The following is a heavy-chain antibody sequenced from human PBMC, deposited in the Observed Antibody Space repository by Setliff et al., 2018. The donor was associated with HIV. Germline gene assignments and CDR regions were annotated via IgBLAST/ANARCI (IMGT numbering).Heavy chain of an antibody. D-gene: IGHD4-17*01. CDR3: ARHDPDYGDFFGYFDY. CDR1: GGSISSSSYY. J-gene: IGHJ4*02. Sequence: PSETLSLTCTVSGGSISSSSYYWGWIRQPPGKGLEWIGSIFYSGSTYYNPSLKSRVTISVDMSKNQFSLKLSSVTAADTAVYYCARHDPDYGDFFGYFDYWGQGTLVTVSS. CDR2: IFYSGST. V-gene: IGHV4-39*01.